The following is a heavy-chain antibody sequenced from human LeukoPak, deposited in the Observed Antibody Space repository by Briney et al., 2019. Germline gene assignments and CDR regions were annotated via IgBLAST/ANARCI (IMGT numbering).Heavy chain of an antibody. CDR3: AKGGGYLLEPLYYFDY. Sequence: PGGSLRLSCAASGFTFSSYGMHWVRQAPGKGLEWVAFIRYDGSNKYYADSVKGRLTISRDNSKNTLYLQMDSLRAEDTAVYYCAKGGGYLLEPLYYFDYWGQGTLVTVSS. D-gene: IGHD3-22*01. J-gene: IGHJ4*02. CDR1: GFTFSSYG. V-gene: IGHV3-30*02. CDR2: IRYDGSNK.